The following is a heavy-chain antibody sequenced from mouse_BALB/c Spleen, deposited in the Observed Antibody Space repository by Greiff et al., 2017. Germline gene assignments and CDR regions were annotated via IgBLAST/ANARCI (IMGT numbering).Heavy chain of an antibody. CDR1: GFTFSDYY. CDR2: ISDGGSYT. Sequence: EVQLVESGGGLVKPGGSLKLSCAASGFTFSDYYMYWVRQTPEKRLEWVATISDGGSYTYYPDSVKGRFTISRDNAKNNLYLQMSSLKSEDTAMYYCARGFITTVVATLYYAMDYWGQGTSVTVSS. D-gene: IGHD1-1*01. CDR3: ARGFITTVVATLYYAMDY. V-gene: IGHV5-4*02. J-gene: IGHJ4*01.